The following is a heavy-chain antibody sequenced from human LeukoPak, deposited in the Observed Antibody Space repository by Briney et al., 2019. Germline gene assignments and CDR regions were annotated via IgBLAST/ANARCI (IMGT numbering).Heavy chain of an antibody. J-gene: IGHJ3*02. CDR1: GFTFSNYA. D-gene: IGHD3-22*01. CDR3: AKHIVVVINTPELGDI. CDR2: ISGSGGST. V-gene: IGHV3-23*01. Sequence: GGSLRLSCAASGFTFSNYAMSWVRQAPGKGLEWVSAISGSGGSTYYADSVKGRFTISRDNSKNTLYLQMNSLRAEDTALYYCAKHIVVVINTPELGDIWSQGTMVTVSS.